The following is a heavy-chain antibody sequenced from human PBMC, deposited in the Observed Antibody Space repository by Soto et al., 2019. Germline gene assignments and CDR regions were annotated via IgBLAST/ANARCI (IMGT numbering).Heavy chain of an antibody. V-gene: IGHV3-9*01. D-gene: IGHD2-15*01. CDR3: AKDRGPCSGNKCSSLYYYYGMDV. J-gene: IGHJ6*02. Sequence: EVQLVESGGGLVQPGRSLRLSCEASGFKFGDYAMHWVRQAPGKGLEWVSGVSWNSEIVGYADSVKGRFTISRDIAKNSLYLEMNSLRTEDTALYYCAKDRGPCSGNKCSSLYYYYGMDVWGQGTTVTVSS. CDR2: VSWNSEIV. CDR1: GFKFGDYA.